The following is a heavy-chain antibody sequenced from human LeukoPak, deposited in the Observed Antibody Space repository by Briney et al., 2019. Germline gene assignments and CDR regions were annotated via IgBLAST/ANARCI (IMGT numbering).Heavy chain of an antibody. Sequence: NASETLSLTCTVSGGSISSYYWSWIRQPPGKGLEWIGYIYYSGSTNYNPSLKSRVTISVDTSKNQFSLKLSSVTAADTAVYYCARDMAGATAYWGQGTLVTVSS. D-gene: IGHD1-26*01. CDR2: IYYSGST. V-gene: IGHV4-59*01. CDR1: GGSISSYY. J-gene: IGHJ4*02. CDR3: ARDMAGATAY.